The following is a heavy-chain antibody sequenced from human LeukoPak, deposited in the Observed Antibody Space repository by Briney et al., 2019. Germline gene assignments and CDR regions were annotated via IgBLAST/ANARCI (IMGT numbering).Heavy chain of an antibody. CDR3: ARQFRGYSYGIDY. CDR2: IYYSGST. D-gene: IGHD5-18*01. V-gene: IGHV4-61*08. J-gene: IGHJ4*02. CDR1: GGSISSGGYY. Sequence: SQTLSLTCTVSGGSISSGGYYWSWIRQPPGKGLEWIGYIYYSGSTNYNPSLKSRVTISVDTSKNQFSLKLSSVTAADTAVYYCARQFRGYSYGIDYWGQGTLVTVSS.